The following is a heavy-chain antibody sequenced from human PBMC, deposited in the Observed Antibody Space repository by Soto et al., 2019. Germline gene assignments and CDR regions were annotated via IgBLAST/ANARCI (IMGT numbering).Heavy chain of an antibody. J-gene: IGHJ4*02. D-gene: IGHD3-22*01. CDR1: GYTFTSYG. CDR3: AREPFPRYYYSSGYSFDY. Sequence: QVQLVQSGAEVKKPGASVKVSCKASGYTFTSYGISWVRQAPGQGLEWMGWISAYNGNTNYAQKLQGRVTMTTDTXTXTXXMELRSLRSGDTAVYYCAREPFPRYYYSSGYSFDYWGQGTLVTVSS. CDR2: ISAYNGNT. V-gene: IGHV1-18*01.